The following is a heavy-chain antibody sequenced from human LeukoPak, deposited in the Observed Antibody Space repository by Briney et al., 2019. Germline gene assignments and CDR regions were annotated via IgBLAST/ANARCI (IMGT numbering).Heavy chain of an antibody. Sequence: ASVKVSCKASGYTFTSYGISWVRQAPGQRLEWMGWINTDNGNTIYSQEFQGRVTITRDTSASTAYMELSSLRSEDMGVYYCARAVSGWSPFDYWGQGTLVTVSS. CDR1: GYTFTSYG. J-gene: IGHJ4*02. D-gene: IGHD6-19*01. CDR2: INTDNGNT. CDR3: ARAVSGWSPFDY. V-gene: IGHV1-3*03.